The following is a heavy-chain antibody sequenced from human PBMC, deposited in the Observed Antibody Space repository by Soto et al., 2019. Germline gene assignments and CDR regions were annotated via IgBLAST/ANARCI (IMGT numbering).Heavy chain of an antibody. D-gene: IGHD3-16*01. V-gene: IGHV3-11*01. Sequence: QVQLVASGGGLVQPGGSLRLSCAASGFTFSDYYMSWLRQPPGKGLEWVSYISKSGSIIHFADSVTGRFAISRDNGKNTLYLQMSSLRAEDPALYYCARDLSPYSDYYDESTSETWFDPWGQGTLVTVSS. CDR1: GFTFSDYY. CDR3: ARDLSPYSDYYDESTSETWFDP. J-gene: IGHJ5*02. CDR2: ISKSGSII.